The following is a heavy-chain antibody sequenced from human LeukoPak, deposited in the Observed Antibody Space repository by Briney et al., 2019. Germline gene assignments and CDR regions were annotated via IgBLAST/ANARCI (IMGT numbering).Heavy chain of an antibody. J-gene: IGHJ4*02. CDR1: GFTFSSYW. Sequence: GGSLRLSCAASGFTFSSYWMSWVRQAPGKGLEWVANINQDGSGEYYVDSVKGRFTISKDNAKNSLFLQMNSLRAEDTAIYYCARAGPYQLPPRPVDYWGQGTLVTVSS. V-gene: IGHV3-7*01. D-gene: IGHD2-2*01. CDR3: ARAGPYQLPPRPVDY. CDR2: INQDGSGE.